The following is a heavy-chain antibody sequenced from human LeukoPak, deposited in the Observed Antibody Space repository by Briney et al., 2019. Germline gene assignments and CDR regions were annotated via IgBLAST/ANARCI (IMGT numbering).Heavy chain of an antibody. D-gene: IGHD2-15*01. CDR2: INPNSDGT. J-gene: IGHJ6*02. V-gene: IGHV1-2*02. Sequence: ASVKVSCKASGYTFTGYYLHWVRQAPGEGLEWMGWINPNSDGTHYAQKFQGRVTMTSDTSITTTYMELSGLRFEDTAVYYCARGLYCRSSTSCSDYGMDVWGQGTTVTVSS. CDR3: ARGLYCRSSTSCSDYGMDV. CDR1: GYTFTGYY.